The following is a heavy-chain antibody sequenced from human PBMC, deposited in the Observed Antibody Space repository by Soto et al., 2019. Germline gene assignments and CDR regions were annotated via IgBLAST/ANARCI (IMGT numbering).Heavy chain of an antibody. CDR2: VDHWGTN. Sequence: QVQLQQWGAGLLKPSETLSLTCTVYGGSFSDYCWSWIRQPPGKGLELIGEVDHWGTNFFNPSLKRRVTISIDTSKNQFTLIVRSVTAADTAVYHCSRDRDAAMRDKGNGFDPWGQGNLVTVSS. D-gene: IGHD6-25*01. CDR1: GGSFSDYC. V-gene: IGHV4-34*01. J-gene: IGHJ5*02. CDR3: SRDRDAAMRDKGNGFDP.